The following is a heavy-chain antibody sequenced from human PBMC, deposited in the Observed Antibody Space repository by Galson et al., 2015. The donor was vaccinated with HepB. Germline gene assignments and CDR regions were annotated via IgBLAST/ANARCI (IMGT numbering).Heavy chain of an antibody. V-gene: IGHV3-30-3*01. D-gene: IGHD6-13*01. Sequence: SLRLSCAASGFTFSSYAMHWVRQAPGKGLEWVAVISYDGSNKYYADSVKGRFTISRDNSKNTLYLQMNSLRAEDTAVYYCARELPHSSPSGGFDYWGQGTLVTVSS. CDR1: GFTFSSYA. CDR3: ARELPHSSPSGGFDY. J-gene: IGHJ4*02. CDR2: ISYDGSNK.